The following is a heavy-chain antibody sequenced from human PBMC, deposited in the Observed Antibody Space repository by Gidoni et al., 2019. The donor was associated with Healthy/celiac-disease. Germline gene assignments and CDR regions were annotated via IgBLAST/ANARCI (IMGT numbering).Heavy chain of an antibody. D-gene: IGHD2-15*01. CDR3: QAYGGNPPG. CDR1: GFTFSSYA. CDR2: ISGSGGST. Sequence: EVQLLESGGGLVQPGGSLRLSCAASGFTFSSYAMSWVRQAPWKVLEWVSAISGSGGSTYYADSVKGRFTISRDNSKNTLYLQMNSLRAEDTAVYYCQAYGGNPPGWGQGTLVTVSS. J-gene: IGHJ4*02. V-gene: IGHV3-23*01.